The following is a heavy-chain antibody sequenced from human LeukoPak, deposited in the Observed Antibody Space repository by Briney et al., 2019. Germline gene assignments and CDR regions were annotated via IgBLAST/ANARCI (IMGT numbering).Heavy chain of an antibody. CDR2: INHSGST. Sequence: SETLSLTCAVYGGSFSGYYWSWIRQPPGKGLEWIGEINHSGSTNYNPSLKSRVTISVDTSKNQFSLKLSSVTAADTAVYYCARRGTGDYWGRGTLVTVSS. J-gene: IGHJ4*02. V-gene: IGHV4-34*01. D-gene: IGHD1-1*01. CDR3: ARRGTGDY. CDR1: GGSFSGYY.